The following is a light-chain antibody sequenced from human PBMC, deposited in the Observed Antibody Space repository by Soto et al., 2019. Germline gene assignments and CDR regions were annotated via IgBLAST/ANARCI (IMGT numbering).Light chain of an antibody. J-gene: IGLJ2*01. V-gene: IGLV2-8*01. CDR2: EVS. CDR1: SSDVGGYNY. Sequence: QSALTQPPSASGSPGQSVTISCTGTSSDVGGYNYVSWYQQHPGKAPKLMIYEVSKRPSGVPDRFSGSKSGNTASLTVSGHQAEDEADYYCSSYAGSYVVFGGGTKVTVL. CDR3: SSYAGSYVV.